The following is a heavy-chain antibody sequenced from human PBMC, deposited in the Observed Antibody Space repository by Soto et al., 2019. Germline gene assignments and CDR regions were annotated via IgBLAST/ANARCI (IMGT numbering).Heavy chain of an antibody. D-gene: IGHD3-3*01. V-gene: IGHV4-34*01. CDR1: GGSFSGYY. Sequence: PSETLSLTCAVYGGSFSGYYWSWIRQPPGKGLEWIGEINHSGSTNCNPSLKSRVTISVDTSKNQFSLKLSSVTAADTAVYYCARGRYDFWSGYPLTYYYYMDVWGKGTTVTVSS. CDR3: ARGRYDFWSGYPLTYYYYMDV. J-gene: IGHJ6*03. CDR2: INHSGST.